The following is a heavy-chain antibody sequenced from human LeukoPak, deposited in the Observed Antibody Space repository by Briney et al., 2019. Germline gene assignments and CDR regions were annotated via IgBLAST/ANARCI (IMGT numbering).Heavy chain of an antibody. Sequence: SETLSLTCTVSGGSISNYYWSWIRQPPGKGLEWIGYTYYSGSTNYNPSLKSRVTISVDTSKNQFSLKLSSVTAADTAVYHCARVTRYYDFWSGYPPAGNWFDPWGQGTLVTVSS. V-gene: IGHV4-59*08. D-gene: IGHD3-3*01. CDR2: TYYSGST. CDR3: ARVTRYYDFWSGYPPAGNWFDP. CDR1: GGSISNYY. J-gene: IGHJ5*02.